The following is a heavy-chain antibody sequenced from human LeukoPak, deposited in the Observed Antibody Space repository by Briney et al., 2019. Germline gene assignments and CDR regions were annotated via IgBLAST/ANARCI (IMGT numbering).Heavy chain of an antibody. J-gene: IGHJ4*02. CDR1: GFTFSSYA. Sequence: PGGSLRLSCAASGFTFSSYAMSWVRQAPGKGLEWVSAISGSDGSTYYADSVKGRFTISRDNSKNTLYLQMNSLRAEDTAVYYCAKDRRCSSTSCYKDYWGQGTLVTVSS. D-gene: IGHD2-2*02. CDR3: AKDRRCSSTSCYKDY. CDR2: ISGSDGST. V-gene: IGHV3-23*01.